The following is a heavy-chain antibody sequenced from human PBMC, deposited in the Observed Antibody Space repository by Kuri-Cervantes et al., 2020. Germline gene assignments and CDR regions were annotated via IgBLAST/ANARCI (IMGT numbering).Heavy chain of an antibody. D-gene: IGHD1-14*01. V-gene: IGHV1-69*06. CDR1: GGTFSSYA. CDR3: ARDTLATTQTTVNWFDP. CDR2: IIPIFGTA. J-gene: IGHJ5*02. Sequence: SVKVSCKASGGTFSSYAISWVRQAPGQGLEWMGGIIPIFGTANYAQKFQGRATITADKSTCAAYMELSSLRSEDTAVYYCARDTLATTQTTVNWFDPWGQGTLVTVSS.